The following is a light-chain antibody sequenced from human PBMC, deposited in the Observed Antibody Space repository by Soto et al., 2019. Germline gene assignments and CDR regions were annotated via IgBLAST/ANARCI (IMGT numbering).Light chain of an antibody. Sequence: PIPLSLSPGERSTLSCRGSQSISSSLAWYQQNAGQAPRLLIFDASNRATGIPVRFSGSGSGTDFTLTISSLEPDDFTVYYCQQHSDWPLTFGGGTKVDI. V-gene: IGKV3-11*01. J-gene: IGKJ4*01. CDR3: QQHSDWPLT. CDR2: DAS. CDR1: QSISSS.